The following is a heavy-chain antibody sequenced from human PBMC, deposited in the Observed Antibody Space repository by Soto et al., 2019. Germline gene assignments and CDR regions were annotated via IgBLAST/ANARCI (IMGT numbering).Heavy chain of an antibody. V-gene: IGHV1-69*13. CDR1: GGTFSSYA. CDR2: IIPIFGTA. J-gene: IGHJ3*02. CDR3: ARAAHDSSPPDAFDI. Sequence: SVKVSCKAPGGTFSSYAISWVRQAPGQGLEWMGGIIPIFGTANYAQKFQGRVTITADESTSTAYMELSSLRSEDTAVYYCARAAHDSSPPDAFDIWGQGTMVTVSS. D-gene: IGHD3-22*01.